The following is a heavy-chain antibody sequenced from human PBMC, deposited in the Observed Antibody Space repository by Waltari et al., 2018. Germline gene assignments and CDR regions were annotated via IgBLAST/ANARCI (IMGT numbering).Heavy chain of an antibody. CDR3: ASNTAVEMATIYYYYMDV. D-gene: IGHD5-12*01. V-gene: IGHV1-69*13. J-gene: IGHJ6*03. CDR1: GGTFSSSA. Sequence: QVQLVQSGAEVKKPGSSVKVSCKASGGTFSSSAISWVRQAHGQGLEWMGRIIPIFGTANYAQKFQGRVTITADKSTSTAYMELSSLRSEDTGVYYCASNTAVEMATIYYYYMDVWGKGTTVTISS. CDR2: IIPIFGTA.